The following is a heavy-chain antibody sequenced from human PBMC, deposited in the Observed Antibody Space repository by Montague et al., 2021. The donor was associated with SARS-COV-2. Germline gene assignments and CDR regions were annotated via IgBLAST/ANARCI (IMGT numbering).Heavy chain of an antibody. V-gene: IGHV4-39*07. CDR3: ARDKAEYIVVVPAVPLAYGMDV. CDR1: GGSISSSSYY. D-gene: IGHD2-2*01. J-gene: IGHJ6*02. CDR2: IYCSGST. Sequence: SETLSLTCTVSGGSISSSSYYWGWIRQPPGKGLEWIGSIYCSGSTYYNPSLKCRVTISVDTSKNQFSLKLSSVTAADTAVYYCARDKAEYIVVVPAVPLAYGMDVWGQGTTVTVSS.